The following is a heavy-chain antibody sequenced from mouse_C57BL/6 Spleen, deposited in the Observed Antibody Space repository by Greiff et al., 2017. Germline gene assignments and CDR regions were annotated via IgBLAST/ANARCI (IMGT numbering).Heavy chain of an antibody. V-gene: IGHV1-5*01. CDR3: TIDYYGSSPFAY. CDR2: IYPGNSDT. CDR1: GYTFTSYW. Sequence: VQLQQSGTVLARPGASVKMSCKTSGYTFTSYWMHWVKQRPGQGLEWIGAIYPGNSDTSYNQKFKGKAKLTAVTSASTAYMELSSLTNEDSAVYYCTIDYYGSSPFAYWGQGTLVTVSA. D-gene: IGHD1-1*01. J-gene: IGHJ3*01.